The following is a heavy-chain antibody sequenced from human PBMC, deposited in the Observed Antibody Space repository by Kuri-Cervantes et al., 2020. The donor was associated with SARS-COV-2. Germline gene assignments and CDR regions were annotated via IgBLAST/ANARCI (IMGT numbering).Heavy chain of an antibody. J-gene: IGHJ5*02. D-gene: IGHD6-19*01. CDR3: AKVINSGSWFDP. CDR1: GFTFSDYY. V-gene: IGHV3-11*01. CDR2: ISSSGSTI. Sequence: LKISCAASGFTFSDYYMTWIRQAPGKGLEWVSYISSSGSTIYYADSVKGRFTISRDNAKNTLYLQMNSLRAEDTAVYYCAKVINSGSWFDPWGQGTRVTVSS.